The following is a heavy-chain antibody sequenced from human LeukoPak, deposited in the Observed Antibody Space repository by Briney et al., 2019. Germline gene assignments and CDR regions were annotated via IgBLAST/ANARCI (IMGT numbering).Heavy chain of an antibody. Sequence: GGSLRLSCAASGFPFSDYYMSWIRQAPGKGLEWLSYISSSGRYTHYADSVKGRFTISRDNAKNSLYLQMNSLRVEDTAVFYCARDGGSGSSFDYWGQGTLVAVSS. D-gene: IGHD3-10*01. CDR1: GFPFSDYY. CDR3: ARDGGSGSSFDY. J-gene: IGHJ4*02. V-gene: IGHV3-11*05. CDR2: ISSSGRYT.